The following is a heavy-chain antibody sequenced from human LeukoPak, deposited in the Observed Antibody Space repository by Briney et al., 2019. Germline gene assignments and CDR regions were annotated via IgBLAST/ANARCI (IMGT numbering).Heavy chain of an antibody. Sequence: PSETLSLTCTVSGGSISSGGYYWSWIRQPPGKGPEWVGYISYSGSTNYSPSLKSRITISADTSNKQIYLKLSSVTAADTAVYYCARQYSSNWWVDYWGQGILVTVSS. J-gene: IGHJ4*02. V-gene: IGHV4-61*08. CDR3: ARQYSSNWWVDY. CDR1: GGSISSGGYY. CDR2: ISYSGST. D-gene: IGHD6-13*01.